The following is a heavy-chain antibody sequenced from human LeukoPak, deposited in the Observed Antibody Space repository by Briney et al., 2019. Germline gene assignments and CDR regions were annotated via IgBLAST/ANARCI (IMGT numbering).Heavy chain of an antibody. D-gene: IGHD3-16*01. V-gene: IGHV3-7*01. J-gene: IGHJ4*02. CDR1: GFSFNNDW. Sequence: PGGSLRLSCATSGFSFNNDWMDWVRQAPGKGLEWVANINQDGSEKNCLDSVKGRFTISRGNAQNSLYLQMNGLRVEDTAVYYCTGRLDEWGQGTLVTVSS. CDR2: INQDGSEK. CDR3: TGRLDE.